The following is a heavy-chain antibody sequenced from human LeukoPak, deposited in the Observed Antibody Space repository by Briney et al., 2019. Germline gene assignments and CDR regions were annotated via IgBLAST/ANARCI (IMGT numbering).Heavy chain of an antibody. CDR2: ISGSSGST. Sequence: PGGSLRLSCAASGFTFSSYAMSWVRQAPGKGLEWVSAISGSSGSTYYADSVKGRFTISRDNSKNTLYLQMNSLRAEDTAVYYCAKDRYSSYYFDYWGRGTLVTVSS. D-gene: IGHD3-9*01. CDR3: AKDRYSSYYFDY. V-gene: IGHV3-23*01. J-gene: IGHJ4*02. CDR1: GFTFSSYA.